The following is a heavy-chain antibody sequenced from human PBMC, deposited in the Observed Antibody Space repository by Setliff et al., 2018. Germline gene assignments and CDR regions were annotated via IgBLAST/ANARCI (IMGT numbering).Heavy chain of an antibody. J-gene: IGHJ6*03. CDR3: ARAISGWYSAHYYYMDV. D-gene: IGHD6-19*01. V-gene: IGHV4-61*09. Sequence: SETLSLTCTVSGGSISSGGYYWSWIRQHPGKGLEWIEHIYTSGSTNYNPSLKSRVTISVDASKNQLSLNLRSVTAADTAVYYCARAISGWYSAHYYYMDVWGKGTTVTVSS. CDR2: IYTSGST. CDR1: GGSISSGGYY.